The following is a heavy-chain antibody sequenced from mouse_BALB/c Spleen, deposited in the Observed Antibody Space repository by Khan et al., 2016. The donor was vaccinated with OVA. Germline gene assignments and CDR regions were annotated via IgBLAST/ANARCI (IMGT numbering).Heavy chain of an antibody. J-gene: IGHJ3*01. CDR3: ASHLTGSFAY. CDR2: ISSGGDYT. V-gene: IGHV5-6*01. D-gene: IGHD4-1*01. CDR1: GFIFSSYS. Sequence: EVELVESGGDLVKPGGSLKLSCAASGFIFSSYSMSWVRQTPDKRLEWVATISSGGDYTYYPDNVKGRFTISRDNAKNTLYLQMNSLKSEATAMYYCASHLTGSFAYWGQGTLVTVSA.